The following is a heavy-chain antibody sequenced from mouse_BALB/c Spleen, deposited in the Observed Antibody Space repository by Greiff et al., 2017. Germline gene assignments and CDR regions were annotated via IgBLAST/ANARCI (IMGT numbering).Heavy chain of an antibody. D-gene: IGHD1-1*01. Sequence: EVKLVESGPGLVKPSQSLSLTCTVTGYSITSDYAWNWIRQFPGNKLEWMGYISYSGSTSYNPSLKSRISITRDTSKNQFFLQLNSVTTEDTATYYCARGGTTGFAYWGQGTLVTVSA. CDR2: ISYSGST. CDR1: GYSITSDYA. CDR3: ARGGTTGFAY. V-gene: IGHV3-2*02. J-gene: IGHJ3*01.